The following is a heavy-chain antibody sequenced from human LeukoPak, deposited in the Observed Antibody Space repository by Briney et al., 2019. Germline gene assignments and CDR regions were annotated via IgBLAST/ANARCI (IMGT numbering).Heavy chain of an antibody. CDR1: GFTFSSYS. V-gene: IGHV3-48*01. J-gene: IGHJ4*02. CDR3: ARGPHDYVWDSFDY. D-gene: IGHD3-16*01. CDR2: ISSRSSTI. Sequence: GGSLRLSCAASGFTFSSYSMNWVRQAPGKGLEWVSYISSRSSTIYYADSVKGRFTISRDNAKNSLYLQMNSLRAEDTAVYYCARGPHDYVWDSFDYWGQGTLVTVSS.